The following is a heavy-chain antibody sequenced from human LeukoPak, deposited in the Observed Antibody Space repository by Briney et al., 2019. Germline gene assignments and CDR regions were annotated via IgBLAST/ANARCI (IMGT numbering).Heavy chain of an antibody. Sequence: GGSLSLSCEPSEFTFSIYSMNGFRRAPGKGREWVSYISSSSSTIYYAESVKGRFTISRDNAKNSLYLQMNSLRVEDTAVYYCARSRGNSGSYPLDYWGQGTLVTVSS. CDR3: ARSRGNSGSYPLDY. V-gene: IGHV3-48*01. CDR2: ISSSSSTI. D-gene: IGHD1-26*01. J-gene: IGHJ4*02. CDR1: EFTFSIYS.